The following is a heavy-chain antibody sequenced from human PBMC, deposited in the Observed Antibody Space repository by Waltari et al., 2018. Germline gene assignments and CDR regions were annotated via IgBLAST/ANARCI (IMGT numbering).Heavy chain of an antibody. CDR2: IITKFSMT. CDR3: ATAIFGVVY. V-gene: IGHV1-69*01. Sequence: QVQLMQSGAEVKKPGSSVKVSCKASGGTFSNFAISWVRQAPGQGLEWMGGIITKFSMTTYAQKFQGRVTITADESTSTAYMDLSSLRSEDTAVYYCATAIFGVVYWGQGILVTVSS. J-gene: IGHJ1*01. CDR1: GGTFSNFA. D-gene: IGHD3-3*01.